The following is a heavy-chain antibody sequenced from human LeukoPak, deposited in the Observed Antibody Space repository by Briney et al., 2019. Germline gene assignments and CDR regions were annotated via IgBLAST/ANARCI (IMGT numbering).Heavy chain of an antibody. Sequence: SETLSLTCTVSGGSISGYYWSWIRQPAGKGLEWIGRIYTSGSTHYNPSLKSRVTMSVDTSKNQFSLKLSSVTAADTAVYYCARLITGTTTAFDIWGQGTVVTVTS. J-gene: IGHJ3*02. CDR1: GGSISGYY. V-gene: IGHV4-4*07. D-gene: IGHD1-7*01. CDR2: IYTSGST. CDR3: ARLITGTTTAFDI.